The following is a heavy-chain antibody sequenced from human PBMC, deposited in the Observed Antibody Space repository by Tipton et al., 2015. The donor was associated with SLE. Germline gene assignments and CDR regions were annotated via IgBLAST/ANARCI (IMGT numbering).Heavy chain of an antibody. D-gene: IGHD3-3*01. J-gene: IGHJ4*02. Sequence: LRLSCTVSGGSISSNSYYWGWIRQPPGKGLEWIGTIYYSGSTDYNPSLKSRVTISVDTSKNQFSLKLNSVTAADTAVYYCARHDRLLRFLEWPSHYFGYWGQGTLVTVSS. CDR3: ARHDRLLRFLEWPSHYFGY. CDR1: GGSISSNSYY. V-gene: IGHV4-39*01. CDR2: IYYSGST.